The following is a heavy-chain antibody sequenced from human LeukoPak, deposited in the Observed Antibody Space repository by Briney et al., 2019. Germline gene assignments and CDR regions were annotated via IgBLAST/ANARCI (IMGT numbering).Heavy chain of an antibody. CDR2: IIPIFGTA. J-gene: IGHJ6*02. D-gene: IGHD5-12*01. CDR1: GGTFSSYA. V-gene: IGHV1-69*13. Sequence: ASVKVSCKASGGTFSSYAISWVRQAPGQGLEWLGGIIPIFGTANYAQKFQGRATITADESTSTAYMELSSLRSEDTAVYYCAGGPYSGYDPGVYYYGMDVWDQGTTVTVSS. CDR3: AGGPYSGYDPGVYYYGMDV.